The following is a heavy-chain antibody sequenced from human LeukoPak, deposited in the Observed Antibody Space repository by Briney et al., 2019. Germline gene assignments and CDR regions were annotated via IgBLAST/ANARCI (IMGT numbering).Heavy chain of an antibody. Sequence: GGSLRLSCAASGFTVSSNYMSWVRQAPGKGLEWVSVIYSGGSTYYADSVKGRLTISRDNSKNTLYLQMNSLRAEDTAVYYCARGTYYYDSSGYYFTWGQGTLVTVSS. J-gene: IGHJ5*02. CDR1: GFTVSSNY. CDR2: IYSGGST. D-gene: IGHD3-22*01. CDR3: ARGTYYYDSSGYYFT. V-gene: IGHV3-53*01.